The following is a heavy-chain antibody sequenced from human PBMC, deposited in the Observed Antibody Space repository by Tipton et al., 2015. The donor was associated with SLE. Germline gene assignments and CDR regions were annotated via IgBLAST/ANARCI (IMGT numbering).Heavy chain of an antibody. CDR3: ARELLEWSEY. CDR1: GGSISSGGYY. Sequence: TLSLTCTVSGGSISSGGYYWTWIRQSAGKGLEWIGRIYNSGSTNYNPSLKSRVTISLDTSRKQFSLRLTSVTAADTAVYYCARELLEWSEYWGQGTLVTVSS. CDR2: IYNSGST. D-gene: IGHD3-3*01. J-gene: IGHJ4*02. V-gene: IGHV4-61*02.